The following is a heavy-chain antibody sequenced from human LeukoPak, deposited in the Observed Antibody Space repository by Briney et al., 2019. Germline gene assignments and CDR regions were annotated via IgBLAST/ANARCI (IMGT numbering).Heavy chain of an antibody. D-gene: IGHD2-8*01. CDR1: GYTFTSYG. CDR3: ARRTRLGYCTNGVCPYYFDY. CDR2: ISAYNGNT. V-gene: IGHV1-18*01. Sequence: GASVKVSCKASGYTFTSYGISWVRQAPGQGLEWMGWISAYNGNTNYAQKLQGRVTMTTDTSTSTAYMELRSLRSDDTAVYYCARRTRLGYCTNGVCPYYFDYWGQGTLVTVSS. J-gene: IGHJ4*02.